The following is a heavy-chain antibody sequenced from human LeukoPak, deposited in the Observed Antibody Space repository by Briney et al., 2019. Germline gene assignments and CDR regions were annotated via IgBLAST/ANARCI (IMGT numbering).Heavy chain of an antibody. V-gene: IGHV3-30*18. Sequence: PGGSLRLSCAASGCTFSSYYMHWVLQAPGKGLQWVAVISYDRSNKYYADSLKGRFTISRDNSKNTLYLQLNSLRAEDTAVYYCAKDRGYGTGSRYYIEYWGQGNLVTVSS. CDR1: GCTFSSYY. CDR3: AKDRGYGTGSRYYIEY. J-gene: IGHJ4*02. D-gene: IGHD3-10*01. CDR2: ISYDRSNK.